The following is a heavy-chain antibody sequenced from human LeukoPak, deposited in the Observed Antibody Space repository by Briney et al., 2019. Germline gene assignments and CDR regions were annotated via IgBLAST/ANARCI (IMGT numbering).Heavy chain of an antibody. J-gene: IGHJ6*03. CDR2: ISYDGSNK. Sequence: GGSLRLSCAASGFTFSSYAMHWVRQAPGKGLEWVAVISYDGSNKYYADSVKGRFTISRDNSKNTLYLQMNSLRAEDTAVYHCARRPVRDYMDVWGKGTTVTVSS. CDR1: GFTFSSYA. D-gene: IGHD2/OR15-2a*01. CDR3: ARRPVRDYMDV. V-gene: IGHV3-30*04.